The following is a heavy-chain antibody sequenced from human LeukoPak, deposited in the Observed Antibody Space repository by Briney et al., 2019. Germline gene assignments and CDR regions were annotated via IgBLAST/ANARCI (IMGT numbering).Heavy chain of an antibody. V-gene: IGHV1-18*01. D-gene: IGHD3-22*01. CDR2: ISTYNGKT. J-gene: IGHJ3*02. CDR1: GYTLTSYG. Sequence: ASVNVSCKASGYTLTSYGISWVRQAPGQGLEWMGWISTYNGKTNYAQKLQGRVTMTTDTSTSTAYMELRSLRSDDTAVYYCARAAYYYDRSGYLSSLDAFDIWGQGTMVTVSS. CDR3: ARAAYYYDRSGYLSSLDAFDI.